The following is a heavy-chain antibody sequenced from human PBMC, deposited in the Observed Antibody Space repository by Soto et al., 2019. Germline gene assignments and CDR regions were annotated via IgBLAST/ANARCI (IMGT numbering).Heavy chain of an antibody. Sequence: EVQLVETGGGLIQPGGSLRLSCLASGFTVTSNYMIWVRQPPGKGLEWVSTTFTGGSTHYSDSVKGRFSVSRDNSKNTVYLQMNNLRVEDMAIYYCAKKPPSSIQGWAFGMDVWGQGTTVSVSS. CDR2: TFTGGST. J-gene: IGHJ6*02. CDR3: AKKPPSSIQGWAFGMDV. D-gene: IGHD1-26*01. CDR1: GFTVTSNY. V-gene: IGHV3-53*02.